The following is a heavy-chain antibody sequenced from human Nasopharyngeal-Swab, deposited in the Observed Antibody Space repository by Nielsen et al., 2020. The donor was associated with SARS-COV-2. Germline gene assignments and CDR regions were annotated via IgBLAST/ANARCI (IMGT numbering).Heavy chain of an antibody. CDR3: ARVPSDYGDPAGFDY. J-gene: IGHJ4*02. V-gene: IGHV4-39*02. CDR2: IYYSGST. D-gene: IGHD4-17*01. Sequence: SETLSLTCTVSGGSISSSSYYWGWIRQPPGKGLEWIGYIYYSGSTYYNPSLESRVSMSVDTSKNHFSLKVSSVTAVDTAVYYCARVPSDYGDPAGFDYWGQGILVTVSS. CDR1: GGSISSSSYY.